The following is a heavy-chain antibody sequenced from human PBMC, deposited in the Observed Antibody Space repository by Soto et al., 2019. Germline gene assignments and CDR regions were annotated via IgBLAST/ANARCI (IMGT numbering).Heavy chain of an antibody. Sequence: ESGPTLVNPTETLTLTCTVSGFSLSNARMGVSWIRQPPGKALEWLAHIFSNDEKSYSTSLKSRLTISKDTSKSQVVLTMTNMDPVDTATYYCARSYYDFWSGYYIYYYYGMDVWGQGTTVTVSS. CDR2: IFSNDEK. J-gene: IGHJ6*02. CDR3: ARSYYDFWSGYYIYYYYGMDV. CDR1: GFSLSNARMG. D-gene: IGHD3-3*01. V-gene: IGHV2-26*01.